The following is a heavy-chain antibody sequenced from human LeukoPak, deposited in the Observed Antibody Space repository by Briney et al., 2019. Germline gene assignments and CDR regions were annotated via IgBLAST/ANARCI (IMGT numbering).Heavy chain of an antibody. D-gene: IGHD6-13*01. CDR1: GGSISSYY. CDR3: ARDRYSSSWYAGGDAFDI. J-gene: IGHJ3*02. V-gene: IGHV4-4*07. Sequence: PSETLSLTCTVSGGSISSYYWSWIRQPAGKGLEGIGRIYTSGSTNYNPSLKSRVTMSVDTSKNQFSLKLSSVTAADTALYYCARDRYSSSWYAGGDAFDIWGQGTMVTASS. CDR2: IYTSGST.